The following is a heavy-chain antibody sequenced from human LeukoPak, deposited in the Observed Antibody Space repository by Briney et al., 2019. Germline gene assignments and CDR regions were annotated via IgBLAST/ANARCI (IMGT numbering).Heavy chain of an antibody. V-gene: IGHV4-61*02. CDR2: IYTSGST. Sequence: PSQTLSLTGTVSGGSISSGSYYWSWIRQPAGKGLEWIGRIYTSGSTNYNPSLKSRVTISVDTSKNQFSLKLSSVTAADTAVYYCARGRSLLYGSGSYSPWGQGTLVTVSS. J-gene: IGHJ5*02. CDR1: GGSISSGSYY. CDR3: ARGRSLLYGSGSYSP. D-gene: IGHD3-10*01.